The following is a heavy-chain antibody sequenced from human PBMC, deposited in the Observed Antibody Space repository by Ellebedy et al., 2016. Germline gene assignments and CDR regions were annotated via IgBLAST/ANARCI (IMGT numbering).Heavy chain of an antibody. J-gene: IGHJ4*02. V-gene: IGHV4-34*01. CDR2: INHGGST. Sequence: SETLSLTCAVSGGSFSGYYWTWIRQPPGEGLQWIGEINHGGSTNYEPSLKSRVSMSVDTSKKQFSLNLTSVTAADTAMDYCARGRLMMRAARRNSYFEDYWGQGTLVTVSS. CDR3: ARGRLMMRAARRNSYFEDY. CDR1: GGSFSGYY. D-gene: IGHD6-6*01.